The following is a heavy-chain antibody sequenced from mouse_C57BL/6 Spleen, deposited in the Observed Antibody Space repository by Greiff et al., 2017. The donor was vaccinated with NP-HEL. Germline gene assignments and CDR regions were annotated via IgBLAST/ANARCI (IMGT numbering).Heavy chain of an antibody. CDR1: GFTFSDFY. V-gene: IGHV7-1*01. CDR2: SRNKANDYTT. Sequence: EVNVVESGGGLVQSGRSLRLSCATSGFTFSDFYMEWVRQAPGKGLEWIAASRNKANDYTTEYSASVKGRFIVSRDTSQSILYLQMNALRAEDTAIYYCARDSLGLDAMDYWGQGTSVTVSS. D-gene: IGHD4-1*01. J-gene: IGHJ4*01. CDR3: ARDSLGLDAMDY.